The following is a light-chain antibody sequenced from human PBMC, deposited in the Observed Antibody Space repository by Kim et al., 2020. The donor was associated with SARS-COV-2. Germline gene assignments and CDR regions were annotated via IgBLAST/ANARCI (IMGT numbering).Light chain of an antibody. Sequence: KPVTFSCPRSSGSIASNYVQWYQHRPGSSPTTVIYEDNQRPSGVPDRFSGSIDSSSNSASLTISGLKTEDEADYYCQSYDSSNHWVFGGGTQLTVL. CDR3: QSYDSSNHWV. V-gene: IGLV6-57*01. CDR1: SGSIASNY. CDR2: EDN. J-gene: IGLJ3*02.